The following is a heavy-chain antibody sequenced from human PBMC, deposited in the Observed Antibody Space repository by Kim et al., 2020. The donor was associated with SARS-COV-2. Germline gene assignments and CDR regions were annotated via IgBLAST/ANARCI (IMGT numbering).Heavy chain of an antibody. V-gene: IGHV5-10-1*01. CDR3: ARLVDIVATIRDRGLDY. CDR1: GYSFTSYW. Sequence: GESLKISCKGSGYSFTSYWISWVRQMPGKGLEWMGRIDPSDSYTNYSPSFQGHVTISADKSISTAYLQWSSLKASDTAMYYCARLVDIVATIRDRGLDYWGQGTLVTVSS. D-gene: IGHD5-12*01. CDR2: IDPSDSYT. J-gene: IGHJ4*02.